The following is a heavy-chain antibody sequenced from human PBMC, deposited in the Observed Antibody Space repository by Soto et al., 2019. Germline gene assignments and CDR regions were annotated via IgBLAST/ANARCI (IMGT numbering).Heavy chain of an antibody. V-gene: IGHV1-8*01. J-gene: IGHJ5*02. Sequence: QVQLVQSGAEVKKPGASVKVSCKASGYTFTSYDINWVRQATGQGLEWMGWMNPNSGNTAYAQKFRGRFTMTRNTSISTAYMELSSPRAQDTAVYYCARERTRGFDPWGQGTLVTVSS. CDR3: ARERTRGFDP. CDR1: GYTFTSYD. CDR2: MNPNSGNT.